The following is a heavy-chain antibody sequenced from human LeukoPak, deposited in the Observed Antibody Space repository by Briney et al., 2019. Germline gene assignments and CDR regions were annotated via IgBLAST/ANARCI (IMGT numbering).Heavy chain of an antibody. CDR1: GCSISSGGYY. CDR2: IYTSGST. V-gene: IGHV4-61*02. J-gene: IGHJ4*02. D-gene: IGHD3-10*01. CDR3: ARTMYYYGSETSFDY. Sequence: PSHTLSLTCTVSGCSISSGGYYWSWIRQPAGKGLDWIGRIYTSGSTNYNPSLKSRVTISVDTSKNQFSLKLSSVSAADTAVYYCARTMYYYGSETSFDYWGQGTLVTVSS.